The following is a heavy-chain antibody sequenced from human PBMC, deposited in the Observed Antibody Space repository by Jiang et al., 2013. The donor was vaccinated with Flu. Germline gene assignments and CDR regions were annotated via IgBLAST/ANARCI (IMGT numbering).Heavy chain of an antibody. D-gene: IGHD6-13*01. CDR2: ISGSGGST. Sequence: GLVQPGGSLRLSCAASGFTFNSYAMSWVRQAPGKGLEWVSAISGSGGSTYYADSVKGRFTISRDNSKNTLYLQMDSLRAEDTAVYYCAKGMYPLGIAAAGLDYWGQGTLVTVSS. V-gene: IGHV3-23*01. CDR1: GFTFNSYA. CDR3: AKGMYPLGIAAAGLDY. J-gene: IGHJ4*02.